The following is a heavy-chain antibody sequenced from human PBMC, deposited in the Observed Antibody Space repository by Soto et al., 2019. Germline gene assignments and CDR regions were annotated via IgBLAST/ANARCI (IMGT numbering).Heavy chain of an antibody. J-gene: IGHJ6*02. V-gene: IGHV3-30*18. CDR3: AKAMVVDHYYYYYGMDV. D-gene: IGHD2-21*01. Sequence: QVQLVESGGGVVQPGRSLRLSCAASGFTFSSYGMHWVRQAPGKVLEWVAVISYDGSNKYYADSVKGRFTISRDNSKNTMYLQMNSLRAEDTAVYYCAKAMVVDHYYYYYGMDVWGQGTTVTVSS. CDR1: GFTFSSYG. CDR2: ISYDGSNK.